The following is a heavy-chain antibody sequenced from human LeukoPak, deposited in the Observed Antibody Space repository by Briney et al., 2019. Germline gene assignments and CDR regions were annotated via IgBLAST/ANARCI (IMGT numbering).Heavy chain of an antibody. CDR2: IRYDGNEI. CDR3: VREAFSRGDFN. CDR1: GFIFSTYW. Sequence: GGSLRLSCAASGFIFSTYWMTWVRQAPGKGPQWVATIRYDGNEIFYLDSVRGRFTVSRDNAMNSLYLQMNGLTAEDTAVYYCVREAFSRGDFNWGQGTLVSVSS. D-gene: IGHD7-27*01. V-gene: IGHV3-7*01. J-gene: IGHJ4*02.